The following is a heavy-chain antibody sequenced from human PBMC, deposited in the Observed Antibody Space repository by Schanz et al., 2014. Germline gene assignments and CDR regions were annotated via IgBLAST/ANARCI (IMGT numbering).Heavy chain of an antibody. V-gene: IGHV3-11*04. D-gene: IGHD1-26*01. Sequence: VQLVESGGGLVKPGGSLRLSCAASGFTFSDYYMSWVRQAPGKGLEWVSYISSVGISKYYADSVKGRFTISRDNSKNTLYLQMNSLRADDTAVYYCARARGTYYYYYGMDVWGQGTTVTVSS. CDR2: ISSVGISK. CDR1: GFTFSDYY. J-gene: IGHJ6*02. CDR3: ARARGTYYYYYGMDV.